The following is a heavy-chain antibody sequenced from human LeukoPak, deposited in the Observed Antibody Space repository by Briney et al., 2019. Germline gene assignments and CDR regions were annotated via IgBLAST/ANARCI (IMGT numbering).Heavy chain of an antibody. V-gene: IGHV3-64D*06. CDR3: TRDSALLGVAFDL. D-gene: IGHD2-15*01. CDR2: ISSNGDNT. J-gene: IGHJ3*01. Sequence: PGGSLRLSCSASGFPFNTYAIHWVCQAPGKGLEYVAGISSNGDNTDFADSAKGRFTISRDNSKSTLFLQMNSLRAEDTAVYFCTRDSALLGVAFDLWGQGTVVTVSS. CDR1: GFPFNTYA.